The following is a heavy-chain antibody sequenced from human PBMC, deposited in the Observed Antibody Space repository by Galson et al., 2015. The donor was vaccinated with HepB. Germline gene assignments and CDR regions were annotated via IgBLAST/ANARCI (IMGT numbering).Heavy chain of an antibody. CDR1: GYSFTSYW. V-gene: IGHV5-10-1*01. D-gene: IGHD3-22*01. J-gene: IGHJ6*02. CDR2: IDPSDSYT. Sequence: QSGAEVKKPGESLRISCKGSGYSFTSYWISWVRQMPGKGLEWMGRIDPSDSYTNYSPSFQGHVTISADKSISTAYLQWSSLKASDTAMYYCASRGSSGYHYYYYGMDVWGQGTTVTVSS. CDR3: ASRGSSGYHYYYYGMDV.